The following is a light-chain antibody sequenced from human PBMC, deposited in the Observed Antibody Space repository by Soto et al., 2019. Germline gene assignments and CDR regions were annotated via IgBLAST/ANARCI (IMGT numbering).Light chain of an antibody. CDR1: QSVRSK. Sequence: EIVMTQSPATLSVSPGERATLSCRASQSVRSKLAWYQQKPGQAPRLLIYDASTRATGIPARFSGSGSGTEFALTISSLQSEDFAVYYCQQYNNWPPITFGQGTRLEIK. CDR2: DAS. J-gene: IGKJ5*01. CDR3: QQYNNWPPIT. V-gene: IGKV3-15*01.